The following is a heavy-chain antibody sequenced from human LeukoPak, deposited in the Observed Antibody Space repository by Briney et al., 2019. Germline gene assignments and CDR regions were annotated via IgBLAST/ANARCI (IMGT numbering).Heavy chain of an antibody. CDR1: GFTFSSYG. V-gene: IGHV3-30*02. D-gene: IGHD5-18*01. CDR2: IRYDGSNK. CDR3: AREASGYSYGLDAFDT. Sequence: PGGSLRLSCAASGFTFSSYGMHWVRQAPGKGLEWVAFIRYDGSNKYYADSVKGRFTISRDNAKNSLYLQMNSLRAEDTAVYYCAREASGYSYGLDAFDTWGQGTMVTVSS. J-gene: IGHJ3*02.